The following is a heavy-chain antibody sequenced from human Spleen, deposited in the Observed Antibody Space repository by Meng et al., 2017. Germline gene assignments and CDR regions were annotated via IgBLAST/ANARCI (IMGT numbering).Heavy chain of an antibody. V-gene: IGHV4-34*01. CDR3: ARGPTTMAHDFDY. J-gene: IGHJ4*02. CDR2: INHSGST. D-gene: IGHD4-11*01. CDR1: GGSNSDYY. Sequence: QGQLQQWGAGLVKPPGALSLAVFGAGGSNSDYYWSWIRQPPGKGLEWIGEINHSGSTNYNPSLESRATISVDTSQNNLSLKLSSVTAAYSAMYYCARGPTTMAHDFDYWGQGTLVTVSS.